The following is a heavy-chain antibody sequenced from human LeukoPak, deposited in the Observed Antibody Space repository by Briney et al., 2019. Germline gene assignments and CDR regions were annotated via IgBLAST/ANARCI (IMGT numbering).Heavy chain of an antibody. CDR1: GFTFSTYD. CDR2: ISTAGDT. J-gene: IGHJ3*02. Sequence: GGSLRLSCAASGFTFSTYDMHWARQATGKGLEWVSAISTAGDTYYPGSVKGRFTISRENAKNSLYLQMNSLRAGDTAVYYCARESMIVGDDAFDIWGQGTMVTVSS. D-gene: IGHD1-26*01. V-gene: IGHV3-13*04. CDR3: ARESMIVGDDAFDI.